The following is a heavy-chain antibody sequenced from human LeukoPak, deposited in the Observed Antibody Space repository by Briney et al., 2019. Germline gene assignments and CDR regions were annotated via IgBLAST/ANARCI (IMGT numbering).Heavy chain of an antibody. D-gene: IGHD3-22*01. Sequence: SETLSLTCTVFGGSISTNYWSWIRQPPGKGLEWIGYIYYSGRTNYNPSLKSRVTVSIDTSKNQFSLKLSSVTAADTAVYYCARDPKDFYDTSNYLYFDYWGRGTLVTVSS. V-gene: IGHV4-59*01. CDR2: IYYSGRT. J-gene: IGHJ4*02. CDR1: GGSISTNY. CDR3: ARDPKDFYDTSNYLYFDY.